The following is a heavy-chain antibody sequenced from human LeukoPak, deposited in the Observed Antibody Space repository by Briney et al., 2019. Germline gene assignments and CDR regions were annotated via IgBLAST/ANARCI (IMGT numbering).Heavy chain of an antibody. CDR3: AKSLVVVNDPPDY. D-gene: IGHD2-21*01. Sequence: PGGSLRLSCAAPGFTFSTCWMTWVRQAPGKGLEWVANIKQDGSERYYVDSVKGRFTISRDNAKSSLYLQMNSLRAEDTAVYYCAKSLVVVNDPPDYWGQGTLVTVSS. V-gene: IGHV3-7*01. J-gene: IGHJ4*02. CDR2: IKQDGSER. CDR1: GFTFSTCW.